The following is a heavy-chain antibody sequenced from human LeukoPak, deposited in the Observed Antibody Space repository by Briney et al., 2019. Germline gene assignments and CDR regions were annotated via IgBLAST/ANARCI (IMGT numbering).Heavy chain of an antibody. CDR1: GGSISSYY. CDR3: ARVYYYYDSSGYHFDY. D-gene: IGHD3-22*01. Sequence: SETLSLTCTVSGGSISSYYWSWIRQPPGKGLEWIGYIYYSGSTNYNPSLKSRVTISVDTSKNQFSLKLSSVTAADTAVYYCARVYYYYDSSGYHFDYWGQGTLVTVSS. CDR2: IYYSGST. J-gene: IGHJ4*02. V-gene: IGHV4-59*01.